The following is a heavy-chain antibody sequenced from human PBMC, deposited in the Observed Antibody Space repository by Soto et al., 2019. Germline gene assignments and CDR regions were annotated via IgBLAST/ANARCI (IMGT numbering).Heavy chain of an antibody. CDR1: GLGFSSRG. Sequence: QVHLVESGGGVVQPGRSLRLSCAASGLGFSSRGMHWVRQAPGKGLEWVAVISYDGSDKYYGDSVKGRFTISRDNSKNTLYLQMNSLRAEDTAVYYCTKGKTGYSIDDAFDIWGQGTMVTVSS. J-gene: IGHJ3*02. D-gene: IGHD3-9*01. V-gene: IGHV3-30*18. CDR3: TKGKTGYSIDDAFDI. CDR2: ISYDGSDK.